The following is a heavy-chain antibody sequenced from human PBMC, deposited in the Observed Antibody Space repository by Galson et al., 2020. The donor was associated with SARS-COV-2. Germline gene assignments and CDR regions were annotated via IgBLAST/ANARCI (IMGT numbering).Heavy chain of an antibody. D-gene: IGHD4-17*01. V-gene: IGHV3-33*01. Sequence: GGSLRLSCAASGFTFSSYGMHWVRQAPGKGLEWVAVIWYDGSNKYYADSVKGRFTISRDNSKNTLYLQMNSLRAEDTAVYYCARDAGLRRADYWGQGTLVTVSS. CDR3: ARDAGLRRADY. J-gene: IGHJ4*02. CDR1: GFTFSSYG. CDR2: IWYDGSNK.